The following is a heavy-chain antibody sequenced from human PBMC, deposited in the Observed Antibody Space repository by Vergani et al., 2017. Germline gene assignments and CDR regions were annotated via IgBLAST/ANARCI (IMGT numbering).Heavy chain of an antibody. Sequence: EVQLLESGGDLVQPGGSLRLSCAASGFTFNHYAMNWVRQAPGKGLEWFSGISGSGGSTYYAGSVKGRFTISRDSSKNTLYLQMNSLSAGDTAVYYCAKANPRNSGYDYLYCYHSLDVWGQGTTVTVSS. CDR3: AKANPRNSGYDYLYCYHSLDV. J-gene: IGHJ6*02. V-gene: IGHV3-23*01. CDR2: ISGSGGST. D-gene: IGHD5-12*01. CDR1: GFTFNHYA.